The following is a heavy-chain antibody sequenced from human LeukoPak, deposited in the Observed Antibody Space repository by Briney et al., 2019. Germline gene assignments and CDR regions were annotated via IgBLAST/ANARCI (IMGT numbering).Heavy chain of an antibody. D-gene: IGHD2-2*01. CDR1: GGSIGSGGYY. Sequence: SETLSLTCTVSGGSIGSGGYYWSWIRQHPGKGLEWIGYIYYSGSTYYNPSLKSRVTISVDTSKNQFSLKLSSVTAADTAVYYCARGGSTDPYYYGMDVWGQGTTVTVSS. V-gene: IGHV4-31*03. CDR3: ARGGSTDPYYYGMDV. CDR2: IYYSGST. J-gene: IGHJ6*02.